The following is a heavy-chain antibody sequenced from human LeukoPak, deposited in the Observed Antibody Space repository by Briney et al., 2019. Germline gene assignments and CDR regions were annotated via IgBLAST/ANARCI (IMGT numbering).Heavy chain of an antibody. CDR1: GFTFSSFS. J-gene: IGHJ2*01. D-gene: IGHD4-17*01. CDR3: ARTSVTTNYWYFDL. Sequence: GGSLRLSCAASGFTFSSFSMNWVRQAPGKGLEWVSYISSSTSTMYYADSVKGRFTMSRDNAKNSLYLQMNSLRDEDTAVYYCARTSVTTNYWYFDLWGRGTLVTVSP. CDR2: ISSSTSTM. V-gene: IGHV3-48*02.